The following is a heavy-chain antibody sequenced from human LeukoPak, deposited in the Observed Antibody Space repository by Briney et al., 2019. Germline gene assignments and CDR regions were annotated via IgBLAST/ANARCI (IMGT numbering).Heavy chain of an antibody. V-gene: IGHV3-33*01. CDR1: GFTFSTYG. D-gene: IGHD6-19*01. J-gene: IGHJ4*02. CDR2: IWSDGSNK. Sequence: GGSLRLSCAASGFTFSTYGMHWVRQAPGKGLEWVAAIWSDGSNKYYADSVKGRFSISRDNSKNTLFLQMNSLRAEDTAVYYCARYGSALDSWGQGTLVTVSS. CDR3: ARYGSALDS.